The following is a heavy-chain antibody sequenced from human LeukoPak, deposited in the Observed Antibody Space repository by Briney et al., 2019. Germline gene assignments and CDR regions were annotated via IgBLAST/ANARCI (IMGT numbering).Heavy chain of an antibody. CDR3: ARGREGNYYDSSGYSPIGY. J-gene: IGHJ4*02. V-gene: IGHV3-30*03. CDR2: ISYDGSNK. Sequence: GGSLRLSCAASGFTFSSYGMHWVRQAPGKGLEWVAVISYDGSNKYYADSVKGRFTISRDNSKNTLYLQMNSLRAEDTAVYYCARGREGNYYDSSGYSPIGYWGQGTLVTVSS. D-gene: IGHD3-22*01. CDR1: GFTFSSYG.